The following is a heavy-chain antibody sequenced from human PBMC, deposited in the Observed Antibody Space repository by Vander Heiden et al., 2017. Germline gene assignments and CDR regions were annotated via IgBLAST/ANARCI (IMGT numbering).Heavy chain of an antibody. CDR3: ARENFLSAVGQQRVFYFDS. J-gene: IGHJ4*02. V-gene: IGHV3-11*01. Sequence: QVQLVESGGGLVKPGGSLRLSCAASGFTFSDHYMSWIPLAPGKGLEWVAFISNGGNTKYYADSMKVRFTISRDNAENSLYLQMNSLRAEENAVYYCARENFLSAVGQQRVFYFDSWGQVSL. CDR2: ISNGGNTK. CDR1: GFTFSDHY. D-gene: IGHD6-25*01.